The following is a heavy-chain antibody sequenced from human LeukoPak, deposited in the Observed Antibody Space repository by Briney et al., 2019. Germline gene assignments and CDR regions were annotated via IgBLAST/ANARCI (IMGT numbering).Heavy chain of an antibody. CDR2: ISGSGGST. Sequence: GSLRLSCAASGFTFSSYAMSWVRQAPGKGLEWVSAISGSGGSTYYADSVKGRFTISRDNSKNTLYLQMNSLRAEDTAVYYCAKDCYDSSGYYASNWFDPWGQGTLVTVSS. CDR3: AKDCYDSSGYYASNWFDP. V-gene: IGHV3-23*01. J-gene: IGHJ5*02. CDR1: GFTFSSYA. D-gene: IGHD3-22*01.